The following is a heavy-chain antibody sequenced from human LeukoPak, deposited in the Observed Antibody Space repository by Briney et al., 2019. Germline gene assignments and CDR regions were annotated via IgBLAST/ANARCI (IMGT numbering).Heavy chain of an antibody. J-gene: IGHJ3*02. CDR3: ARVFGGYGGAFDI. D-gene: IGHD3-16*01. CDR2: IYSGGST. Sequence: GGSLRLSCAASGFTVSSNYMSWVRQAPGKGLEWVSVIYSGGSTYYADSVKGRFTISRDNSKNTLYLQMNSLRAEDTAVYYCARVFGGYGGAFDIWGQGTMVTVSS. V-gene: IGHV3-53*01. CDR1: GFTVSSNY.